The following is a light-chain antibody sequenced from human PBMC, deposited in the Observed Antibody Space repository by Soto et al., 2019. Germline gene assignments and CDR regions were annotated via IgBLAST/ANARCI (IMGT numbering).Light chain of an antibody. CDR2: EAS. V-gene: IGKV1-5*03. CDR3: EQYSSYLPLM. CDR1: QSISRW. Sequence: DIQMTQSPSTLSASVGDRVTITCRPSQSISRWLAWYQQKPGKAPKLLIYEASSLETGVPSRLSCSGSGTECTLVIRSLQPDDFATYGCEQYSSYLPLMFGQGTKVEIK. J-gene: IGKJ1*01.